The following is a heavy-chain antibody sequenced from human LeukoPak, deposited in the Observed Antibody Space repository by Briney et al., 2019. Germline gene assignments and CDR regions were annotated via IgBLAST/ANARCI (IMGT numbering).Heavy chain of an antibody. Sequence: PGGSLRLSCAASGFTFSSYGMHWVRQVPGKGLEGVAFIRYDGSNKYHADSVKGRFTISRDNSKNTLYLQMNRLRTEDTAVYYCASIAAAGLDAFDFWGQGTMVTVSS. V-gene: IGHV3-30*02. CDR3: ASIAAAGLDAFDF. D-gene: IGHD6-13*01. CDR2: IRYDGSNK. J-gene: IGHJ3*01. CDR1: GFTFSSYG.